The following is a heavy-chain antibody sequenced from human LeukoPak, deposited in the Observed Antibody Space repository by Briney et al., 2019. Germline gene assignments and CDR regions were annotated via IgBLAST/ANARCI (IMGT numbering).Heavy chain of an antibody. CDR1: GFTFTTYW. D-gene: IGHD7-27*01. V-gene: IGHV3-74*01. CDR3: ARLGISFQFDL. CDR2: INSDGSIT. Sequence: GGSLRLSCAASGFTFTTYWMHWVRQAPGKGLVWVSHINSDGSITSYADSVKGRFTISRDNPKNTLFLRMNSLRVDDTAVYYCARLGISFQFDLWGQGALVTISS. J-gene: IGHJ5*02.